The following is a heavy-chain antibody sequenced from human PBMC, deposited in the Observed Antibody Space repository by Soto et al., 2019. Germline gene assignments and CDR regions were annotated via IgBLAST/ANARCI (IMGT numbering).Heavy chain of an antibody. CDR2: IYHTGIT. CDR3: ARGGNSGSTGGFDP. Sequence: PSETLSLTCTVSGGSLSSGGHYWSWIRQHPGKGLEWIGYIYHTGITYYNPSLKSRLAMSVDTSKNQFSLRLNSVTAADTAVYYCARGGNSGSTGGFDPWGQGTLVT. CDR1: GGSLSSGGHY. D-gene: IGHD5-12*01. J-gene: IGHJ5*02. V-gene: IGHV4-31*02.